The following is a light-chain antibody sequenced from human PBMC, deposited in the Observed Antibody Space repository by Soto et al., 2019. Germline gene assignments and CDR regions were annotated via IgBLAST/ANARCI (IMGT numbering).Light chain of an antibody. CDR1: QSVSSN. Sequence: EIVMTQSPATPSVSPGERATLSCRASQSVSSNLVWYQQKPGQAPRLLIYGASTRATGIPARFSGSGSGTEFTLTISSLQSEDFAVYYCQQYNNWPLTFGGGTKVDIK. J-gene: IGKJ4*01. CDR3: QQYNNWPLT. CDR2: GAS. V-gene: IGKV3-15*01.